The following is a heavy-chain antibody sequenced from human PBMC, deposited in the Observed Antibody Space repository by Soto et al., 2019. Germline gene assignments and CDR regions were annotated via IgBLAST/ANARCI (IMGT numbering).Heavy chain of an antibody. CDR3: ARDRKSDSSGWYPFDY. D-gene: IGHD6-19*01. J-gene: IGHJ4*02. Sequence: HPGGSLRLSCAASGFRFSTYAMSWVRQAPGKGLEWVSSISSSGGTTNYADSVKGRFTISRDNAKNTLYLQMNSLRAEDTAVYYCARDRKSDSSGWYPFDYWGQGTLVTVSS. CDR1: GFRFSTYA. CDR2: ISSSGGTT. V-gene: IGHV3-23*01.